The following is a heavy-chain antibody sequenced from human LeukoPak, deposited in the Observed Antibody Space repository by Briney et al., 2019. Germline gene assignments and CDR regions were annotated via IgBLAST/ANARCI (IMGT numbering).Heavy chain of an antibody. CDR2: IYYSGST. Sequence: SETLSLTCTVSGDSVNKSHYYWGWIRQPPGKGLQWIASIYYSGSTYYSPSLKSRVTISIDTSKNHFSLKLNSVTAADTAIYYCAREKLLLGAGWFDPWGQGTLVTVSS. V-gene: IGHV4-39*02. CDR1: GDSVNKSHYY. D-gene: IGHD2-15*01. CDR3: AREKLLLGAGWFDP. J-gene: IGHJ5*02.